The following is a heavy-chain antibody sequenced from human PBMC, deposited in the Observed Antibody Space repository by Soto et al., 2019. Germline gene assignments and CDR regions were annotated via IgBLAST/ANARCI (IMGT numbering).Heavy chain of an antibody. CDR3: ASMGATLEIDY. J-gene: IGHJ4*02. CDR1: GGSICSYY. Sequence: SETLSLTCTVSGGSICSYYWSWIRQPPGKGLEWIGYIYYSGSTNYNPSLKSRVTISVDTSKNQFSLKLSSVTAADTAVYYCASMGATLEIDYWGQGTLVTVSS. D-gene: IGHD1-26*01. CDR2: IYYSGST. V-gene: IGHV4-59*01.